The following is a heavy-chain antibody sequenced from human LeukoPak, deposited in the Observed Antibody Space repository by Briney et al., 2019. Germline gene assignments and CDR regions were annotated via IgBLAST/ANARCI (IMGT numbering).Heavy chain of an antibody. Sequence: PGGSLRLSCAASGFTFSSYWMSWVRQAPGKGLEWVANIKQDGSEKYYVDSVKGRFTISRDNAKNSLYLQMNSLRAEDTAVYYCAKDRAGYSYGYNAFDIWGQGTMVTVSS. CDR2: IKQDGSEK. D-gene: IGHD5-18*01. J-gene: IGHJ3*02. CDR3: AKDRAGYSYGYNAFDI. V-gene: IGHV3-7*03. CDR1: GFTFSSYW.